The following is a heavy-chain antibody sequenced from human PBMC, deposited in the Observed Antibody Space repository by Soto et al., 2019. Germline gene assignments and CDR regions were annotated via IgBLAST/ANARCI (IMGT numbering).Heavy chain of an antibody. J-gene: IGHJ3*02. CDR1: GGSIRSDGYY. CDR2: MNYRGIT. Sequence: QVQLQESGSGLLKPSQTLSLTCTVSGGSIRSDGYYWSWIRQRPGKGLEWIGYMNYRGITYYNPSLKSRLTISEDTSKNHFSLNLNSVTAADTAVYYCARDGLSGGDAFDIWGQGTMVVVSS. D-gene: IGHD3-10*01. V-gene: IGHV4-31*03. CDR3: ARDGLSGGDAFDI.